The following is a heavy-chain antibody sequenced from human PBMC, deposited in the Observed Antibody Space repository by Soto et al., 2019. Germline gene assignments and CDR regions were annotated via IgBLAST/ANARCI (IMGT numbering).Heavy chain of an antibody. D-gene: IGHD3-22*01. V-gene: IGHV3-23*01. Sequence: GGSLRLSCAASGFTFSSYAMSWVRQAPGKGLEWVSAISGSGGSTYYADSVKGRFTISRDNSKNTLYLQMNSLRAEDTAVYYCAKVSSNDSSGYYPDAFDIWGQGTMVTVSS. CDR2: ISGSGGST. CDR1: GFTFSSYA. CDR3: AKVSSNDSSGYYPDAFDI. J-gene: IGHJ3*02.